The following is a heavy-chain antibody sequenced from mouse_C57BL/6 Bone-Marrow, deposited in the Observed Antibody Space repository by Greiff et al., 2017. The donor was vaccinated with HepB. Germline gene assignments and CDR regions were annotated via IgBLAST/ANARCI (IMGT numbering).Heavy chain of an antibody. Sequence: EVQLQQSGPELVKPGASVKISCKASGYTFTDYYMNWVKQSHGKSLEWIGDINPNNGGTSYNQKFKGKATLTVDKSSSTAYMELRSLTSEDSAVYYCARMGGTGTWFAYWGQGTLVTVSA. CDR3: ARMGGTGTWFAY. CDR2: INPNNGGT. D-gene: IGHD4-1*01. J-gene: IGHJ3*01. V-gene: IGHV1-26*01. CDR1: GYTFTDYY.